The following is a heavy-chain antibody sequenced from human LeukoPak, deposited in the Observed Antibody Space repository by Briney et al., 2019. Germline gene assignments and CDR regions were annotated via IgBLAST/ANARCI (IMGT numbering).Heavy chain of an antibody. D-gene: IGHD1-14*01. Sequence: GGSLRLSCAASGFTFREAWMSWVRQAPGKGLDWVGHIKSETGGGTIEYAAPVKGRFTISRDDSKDTLYLQMNSLKTEDTAMYYCATNFIIGTKNDAFDIWGQGTMVTVSS. CDR1: GFTFREAW. CDR3: ATNFIIGTKNDAFDI. V-gene: IGHV3-15*01. CDR2: IKSETGGGTI. J-gene: IGHJ3*02.